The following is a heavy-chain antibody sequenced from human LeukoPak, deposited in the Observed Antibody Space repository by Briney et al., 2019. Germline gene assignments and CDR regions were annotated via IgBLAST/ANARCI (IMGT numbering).Heavy chain of an antibody. CDR3: ARADDSSGYKGWFDP. J-gene: IGHJ5*02. CDR1: GFTFSSYR. CDR2: ISSSSSYI. D-gene: IGHD3-22*01. V-gene: IGHV3-21*01. Sequence: GGSLRLSCAASGFTFSSYRMNWVRQAPGKGLEWVSSISSSSSYIYYADSVKGRFTISRDNAKNSLYLEMNNLRAEDTAVYYCARADDSSGYKGWFDPWGQGTLVTVSS.